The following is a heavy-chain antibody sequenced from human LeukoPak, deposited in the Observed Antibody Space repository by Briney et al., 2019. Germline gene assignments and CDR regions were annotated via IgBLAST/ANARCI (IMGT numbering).Heavy chain of an antibody. CDR1: GFTFSDYY. CDR2: ISSSSSSYT. D-gene: IGHD2-21*02. Sequence: GGSLRLSCAASGFTFSDYYMSWIRQAPGKGLEWVSYISSSSSSYTNYAGSVKGRFTISRDNAKNSLYLQMNSLRAEDTAVYYCATLEVVTATHSLDYWGQGTLVTVSS. V-gene: IGHV3-11*03. CDR3: ATLEVVTATHSLDY. J-gene: IGHJ4*02.